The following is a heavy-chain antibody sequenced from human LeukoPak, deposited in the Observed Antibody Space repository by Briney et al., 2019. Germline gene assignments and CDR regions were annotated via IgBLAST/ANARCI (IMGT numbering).Heavy chain of an antibody. CDR2: INAGNGNT. J-gene: IGHJ5*02. CDR1: GYTFTSYA. CDR3: ARVDYYDSSGYYYVNPWFDP. V-gene: IGHV1-3*01. D-gene: IGHD3-22*01. Sequence: ASVKVSCKASGYTFTSYAMHWVRQAPGQRLEWMGWINAGNGNTKYSQKFQGRVTITRDTSTSTAYMELRSLRSDDTAVYYCARVDYYDSSGYYYVNPWFDPWGQGTLVTVSS.